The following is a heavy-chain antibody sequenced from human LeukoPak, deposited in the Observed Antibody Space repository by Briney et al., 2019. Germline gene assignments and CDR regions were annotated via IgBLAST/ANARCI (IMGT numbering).Heavy chain of an antibody. Sequence: ASVKVSCKASGYTFTGYALNGGRQAPGQGLEWMGWINTNTGNPTYAQGFTGRFVFSLDTSVSTAYLQISGLKAEDTAVYYCARDVPEFDYWGQGTLVTVSS. CDR2: INTNTGNP. CDR1: GYTFTGYA. V-gene: IGHV7-4-1*02. CDR3: ARDVPEFDY. J-gene: IGHJ4*02.